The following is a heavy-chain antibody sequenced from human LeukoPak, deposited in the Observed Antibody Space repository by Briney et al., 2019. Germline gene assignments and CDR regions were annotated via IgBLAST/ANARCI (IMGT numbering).Heavy chain of an antibody. CDR3: AKDQYYYGSGSDY. D-gene: IGHD3-10*01. V-gene: IGHV3-30*02. Sequence: EGSLRLSGAASGFTLSIYGMHWVRQAPGKGLERVAFIRYDGSKKYYADSVKGRFTISRDNSKNTLYLQMNSLRAEDTAVYYCAKDQYYYGSGSDYWGQGTLVTVSS. CDR1: GFTLSIYG. CDR2: IRYDGSKK. J-gene: IGHJ4*02.